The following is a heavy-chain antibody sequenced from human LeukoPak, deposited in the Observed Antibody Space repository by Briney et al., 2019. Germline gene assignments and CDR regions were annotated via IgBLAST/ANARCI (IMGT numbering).Heavy chain of an antibody. Sequence: SETLSLTCTVSGGSISSYYWSWIRQPAGKGLEWIGRIYTSGSTNYNPSLKSRVTMSVDTSKNQFSLKLSSVTAADTAVYYCATTYGSGSYDPYYYYYMDVWGKGTTVTVSS. CDR2: IYTSGST. CDR3: ATTYGSGSYDPYYYYYMDV. V-gene: IGHV4-4*07. D-gene: IGHD3-10*01. J-gene: IGHJ6*03. CDR1: GGSISSYY.